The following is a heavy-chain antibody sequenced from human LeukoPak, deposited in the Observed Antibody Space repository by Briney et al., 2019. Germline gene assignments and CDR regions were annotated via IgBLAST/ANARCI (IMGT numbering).Heavy chain of an antibody. CDR1: GGSISSYY. J-gene: IGHJ6*03. Sequence: SETLSLTCTVSGGSISSYYWSWIRQPPGKGLEWIGYIYYSGGTNYNPYLKSRVTISVDTSKNQFSLKLSSVTAADTAVYYCARGAEYYDFWSGNYYYYYMDVWGKGTTVTVSS. CDR2: IYYSGGT. V-gene: IGHV4-59*01. D-gene: IGHD3-3*01. CDR3: ARGAEYYDFWSGNYYYYYMDV.